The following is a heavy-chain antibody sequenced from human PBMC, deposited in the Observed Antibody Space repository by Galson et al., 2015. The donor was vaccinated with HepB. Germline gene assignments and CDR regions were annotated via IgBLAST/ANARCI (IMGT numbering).Heavy chain of an antibody. CDR2: IWHDGSSE. V-gene: IGHV3-33*01. D-gene: IGHD2-2*01. CDR3: AGGFRKYLFDY. CDR1: GFTFNKYG. Sequence: SLRLSCAASGFTFNKYGIHWVRQAPGKGLEWVAVIWHDGSSEYYADSVKGRFTVSIDSSQTTVYLQMNSLRADDTAVYYCAGGFRKYLFDYWGRGTLVTVSS. J-gene: IGHJ4*02.